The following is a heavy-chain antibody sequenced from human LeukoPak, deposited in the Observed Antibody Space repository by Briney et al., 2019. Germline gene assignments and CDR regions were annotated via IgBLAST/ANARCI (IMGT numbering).Heavy chain of an antibody. CDR2: ISGGGSST. Sequence: PGGSLRLSCTASGFRFSNYAMNWVRQAPGKGLEWVSVISGGGSSTNYADSVKGRFTISRENSKNTLYLQMNSLRAEDTAVYYCAKDPKDGRPLWYYYYYMDVWGKGTTVTVSS. D-gene: IGHD1-14*01. J-gene: IGHJ6*03. CDR1: GFRFSNYA. CDR3: AKDPKDGRPLWYYYYYMDV. V-gene: IGHV3-23*01.